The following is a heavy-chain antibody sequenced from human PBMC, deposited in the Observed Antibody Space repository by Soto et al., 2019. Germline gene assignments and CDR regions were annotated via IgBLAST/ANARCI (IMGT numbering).Heavy chain of an antibody. V-gene: IGHV3-48*02. D-gene: IGHD3-10*01. CDR2: ISSGSGTI. CDR1: GFSFRIYS. J-gene: IGHJ4*02. CDR3: ARGRLWSFDF. Sequence: GGSLRLSCVVSGFSFRIYSMNWVRQAPGKGLEWISYISSGSGTIYYADSLKGRFTISRDNGKNSLYLQMNSLTDEDTAVYYCARGRLWSFDFWGQGTLVTVSS.